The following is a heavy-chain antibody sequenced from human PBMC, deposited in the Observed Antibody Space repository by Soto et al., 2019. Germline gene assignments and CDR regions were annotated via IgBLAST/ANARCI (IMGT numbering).Heavy chain of an antibody. CDR2: IYYSGST. J-gene: IGHJ5*02. D-gene: IGHD5-18*01. Sequence: SETLSLTCTVSGGSISSYYWSWIRQPPGKGLEWIGYIYYSGSTNYNPSLKSRVTISVDTSKNQFSLKLSSVTAADTAVYYCSGYSYGYRGWLDPWGQGTLVTVSS. CDR1: GGSISSYY. CDR3: SGYSYGYRGWLDP. V-gene: IGHV4-59*08.